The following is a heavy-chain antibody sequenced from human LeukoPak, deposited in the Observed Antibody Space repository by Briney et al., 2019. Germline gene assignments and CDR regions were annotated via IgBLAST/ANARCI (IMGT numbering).Heavy chain of an antibody. CDR3: ARHIGATGPDY. Sequence: GESLKISCKGSGYTFTSYWIGWVRQMPGKGLEGMGIIYPGDSDIIYSPSFQGQVTISADKSISTAYLQWSSLKASDTAIYYCARHIGATGPDYWGQGTLVTVSS. V-gene: IGHV5-51*01. D-gene: IGHD6-13*01. CDR2: IYPGDSDI. CDR1: GYTFTSYW. J-gene: IGHJ4*02.